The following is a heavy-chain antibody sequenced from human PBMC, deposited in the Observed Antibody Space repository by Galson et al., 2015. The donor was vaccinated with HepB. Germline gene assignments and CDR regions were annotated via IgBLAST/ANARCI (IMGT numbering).Heavy chain of an antibody. CDR1: GGSFSGYY. Sequence: ETLSLTCAVSGGSFSGYYWSWIRQPPGKGLEWIGELNHSGSTNYNPSLKSRVTISVDTSKNQFSLKLSSVTAADTAVYYCAKKGEMATKGWFDPWGQGTLVTVSS. D-gene: IGHD5-24*01. CDR2: LNHSGST. CDR3: AKKGEMATKGWFDP. V-gene: IGHV4-34*01. J-gene: IGHJ5*02.